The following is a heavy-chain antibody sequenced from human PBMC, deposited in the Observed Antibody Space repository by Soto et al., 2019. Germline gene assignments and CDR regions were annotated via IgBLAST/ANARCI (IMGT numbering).Heavy chain of an antibody. CDR3: TRGAFEI. V-gene: IGHV3-73*01. J-gene: IGHJ3*02. Sequence: PGGSLILSCAVSGLTFIGSNMHWVRQASGKGLEWVGRIRIKADSYATAYAASVKGRFTISRDDSKNTAYLQMHSLKTEDTAVYYCTRGAFEIWGQGTMVSVSS. CDR1: GLTFIGSN. CDR2: IRIKADSYAT.